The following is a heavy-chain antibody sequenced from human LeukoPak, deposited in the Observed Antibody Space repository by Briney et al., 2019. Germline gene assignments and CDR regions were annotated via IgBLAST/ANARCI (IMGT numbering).Heavy chain of an antibody. CDR3: ARKNWGSEFYYFDY. D-gene: IGHD7-27*01. CDR1: GFTVSNNY. V-gene: IGHV3-53*01. Sequence: GGSLRLSCAASGFTVSNNYMTWARQPPGKGLEWVSIIYSGGGTNYADSVKGRFTISRDNSKNTLYLQMNSLGAEDTAVYYCARKNWGSEFYYFDYWGQGTLVTVSS. J-gene: IGHJ4*02. CDR2: IYSGGGT.